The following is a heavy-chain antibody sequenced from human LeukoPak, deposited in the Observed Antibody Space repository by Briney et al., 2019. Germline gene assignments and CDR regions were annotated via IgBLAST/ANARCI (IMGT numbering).Heavy chain of an antibody. D-gene: IGHD4-17*01. V-gene: IGHV1-2*02. CDR3: ATTVTTHAFDI. J-gene: IGHJ3*02. CDR2: INPNSGGT. CDR1: GYTFTGYY. Sequence: GASVKVSCKASGYTFTGYYMHWVRQAPGQGLEWMGWINPNSGGTNYAQKFQGRVTITTDESTSTAYMELSSLRSEDTAVYYCATTVTTHAFDIWGQGTMVTVSS.